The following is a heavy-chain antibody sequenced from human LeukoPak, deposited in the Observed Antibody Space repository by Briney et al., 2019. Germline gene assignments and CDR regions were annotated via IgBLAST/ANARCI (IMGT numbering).Heavy chain of an antibody. Sequence: PGGSLRLSCAASGFTFSSYGMHWVRQAPGKGLVWVAVISYDGSNKYYADSVKGRFTISRDNSKNTLYLQMNSLRAEDTAVYYCAKDGIVGATLDYWGQGTLVTVSS. CDR3: AKDGIVGATLDY. CDR1: GFTFSSYG. J-gene: IGHJ4*02. D-gene: IGHD1-26*01. CDR2: ISYDGSNK. V-gene: IGHV3-30*18.